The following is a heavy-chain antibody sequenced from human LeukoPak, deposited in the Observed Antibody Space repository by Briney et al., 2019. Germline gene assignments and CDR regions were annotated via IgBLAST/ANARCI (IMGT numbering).Heavy chain of an antibody. CDR3: ARDPSWLGGYFDY. J-gene: IGHJ4*02. D-gene: IGHD3-10*01. CDR1: GGTFSSYA. CDR2: IIPIFGTA. Sequence: SVKVSCKASGGTFSSYAISWVRQAPGQGLEWMGGIIPIFGTANYAQKFQGRVTITADESTSTAYMELSSLRSEDTAVYYCARDPSWLGGYFDYRGQGTLVTVSS. V-gene: IGHV1-69*13.